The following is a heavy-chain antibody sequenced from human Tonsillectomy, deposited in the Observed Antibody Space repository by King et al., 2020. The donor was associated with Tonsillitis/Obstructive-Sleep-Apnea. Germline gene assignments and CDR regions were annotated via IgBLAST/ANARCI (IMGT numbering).Heavy chain of an antibody. D-gene: IGHD1-7*01. CDR1: GFTVSSNY. CDR3: TRAATGTTLIYWFDP. CDR2: IYSGGST. J-gene: IGHJ5*02. Sequence: VQLVESGGGLVQPGGSLRLSCAASGFTVSSNYMSWVRQAPGKGLEWVSFIYSGGSTYYADSGKGRFIISRDNSKNTLYIQMNSLRAEDTAVYYCTRAATGTTLIYWFDPWGQGTLVTVSS. V-gene: IGHV3-66*01.